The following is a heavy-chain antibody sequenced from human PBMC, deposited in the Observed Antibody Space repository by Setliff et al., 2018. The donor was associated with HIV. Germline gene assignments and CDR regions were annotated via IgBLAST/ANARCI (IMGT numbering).Heavy chain of an antibody. CDR2: IKQDGNEE. D-gene: IGHD5-12*01. Sequence: GGSLRLSCSASGFTFRSYWMTWVRQPPGKGLEWVANIKQDGNEEDYLDSVKGRFTISRDNAKNSLYLQVNSLRAEDSAVYYCVKSQSQWLRFDVFDLWGQGTMVTVSS. CDR1: GFTFRSYW. J-gene: IGHJ3*01. V-gene: IGHV3-7*05. CDR3: VKSQSQWLRFDVFDL.